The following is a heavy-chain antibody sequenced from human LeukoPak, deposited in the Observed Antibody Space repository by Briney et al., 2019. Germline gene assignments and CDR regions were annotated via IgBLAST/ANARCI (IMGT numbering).Heavy chain of an antibody. CDR3: AKDNHHYYGSGTHFDY. Sequence: GGSLRLSCAASGFTFSSYGMHWVRQAPGKGLEWVAVISYDGSNKYYADSVKGRFTISRDNSKNTLYLQMNSLRAEDTAVYYCAKDNHHYYGSGTHFDYWGQGTLVTVSS. CDR2: ISYDGSNK. J-gene: IGHJ4*02. D-gene: IGHD3-10*01. CDR1: GFTFSSYG. V-gene: IGHV3-30*18.